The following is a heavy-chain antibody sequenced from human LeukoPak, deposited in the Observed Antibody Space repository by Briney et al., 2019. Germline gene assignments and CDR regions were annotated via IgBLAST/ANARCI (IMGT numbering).Heavy chain of an antibody. CDR3: TRATSVVVPAADHYYYGMDV. J-gene: IGHJ6*02. V-gene: IGHV1-2*02. Sequence: GASVKVSCKASGSTFTGYYMHWVRQAPGQGLEGMGWINPNSGGTDYAQKFQGRVTMTRDTSLSTAYMELSRLRSDDTAVYYCTRATSVVVPAADHYYYGMDVWGQGTTVTVSS. D-gene: IGHD2-2*01. CDR1: GSTFTGYY. CDR2: INPNSGGT.